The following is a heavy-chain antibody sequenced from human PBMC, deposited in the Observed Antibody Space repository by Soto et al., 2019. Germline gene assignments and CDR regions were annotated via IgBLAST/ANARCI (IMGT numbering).Heavy chain of an antibody. CDR3: AKERDARGYFDY. D-gene: IGHD6-6*01. CDR1: GFTFSTYS. CDR2: ITGSGTNT. Sequence: EVQLLESGGGLVQPGGSLRLSCAASGFTFSTYSMSWVRQAPGQGLEWVSAITGSGTNTYYVDSAKGRFTISRDNSKNTLYLQMNSLRAEDTAVYYCAKERDARGYFDYWGQGTLVTGSS. J-gene: IGHJ4*02. V-gene: IGHV3-23*01.